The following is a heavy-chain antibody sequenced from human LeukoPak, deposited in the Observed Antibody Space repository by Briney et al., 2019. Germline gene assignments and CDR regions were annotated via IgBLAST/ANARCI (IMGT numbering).Heavy chain of an antibody. CDR3: ARNGFLEWSPSFYYYYYMDV. Sequence: PSQTLSLTCTVSGGSISSGGYYWSWIRQHPGKGLEWIGYIYYSGSTYYNPSLKSRVTISVDTSKNQFSLKLSSVTAADTAVYYCARNGFLEWSPSFYYYYYMDVWGKGTTVTVSS. J-gene: IGHJ6*03. CDR1: GGSISSGGYY. V-gene: IGHV4-31*03. CDR2: IYYSGST. D-gene: IGHD3-3*01.